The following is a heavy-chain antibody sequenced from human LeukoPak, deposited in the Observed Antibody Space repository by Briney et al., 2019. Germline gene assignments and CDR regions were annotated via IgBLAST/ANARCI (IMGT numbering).Heavy chain of an antibody. J-gene: IGHJ4*02. D-gene: IGHD3-22*01. CDR2: INHSGST. CDR1: GGSFSGYY. Sequence: SETLSLTCAVYGGSFSGYYWSWIRQPPGKGLEWLGEINHSGSTNYNPSLKSRVTISVDTSKNQFSLKLSSVTAADTAVYYCARGPYDSSGYGFDYWGQGTLVTVSS. V-gene: IGHV4-34*01. CDR3: ARGPYDSSGYGFDY.